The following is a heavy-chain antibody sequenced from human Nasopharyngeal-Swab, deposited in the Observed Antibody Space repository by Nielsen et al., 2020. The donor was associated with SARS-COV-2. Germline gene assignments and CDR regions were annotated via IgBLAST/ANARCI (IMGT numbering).Heavy chain of an antibody. CDR2: IYYSGST. V-gene: IGHV4-30-4*01. D-gene: IGHD2-15*01. CDR3: AREGNCSGGSCYSYFDY. J-gene: IGHJ4*02. Sequence: WIRQPPGKGLEWIGYIYYSGSTYYNPSLKSRVTISVDTSKSQFSLKLSSVTAADTAVYYCAREGNCSGGSCYSYFDYWGQGTLVTVSS.